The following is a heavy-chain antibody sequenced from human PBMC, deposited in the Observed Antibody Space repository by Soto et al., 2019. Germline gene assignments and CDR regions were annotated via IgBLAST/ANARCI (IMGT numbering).Heavy chain of an antibody. V-gene: IGHV3-30*18. CDR2: ISHDGTKK. D-gene: IGHD3-10*01. Sequence: QVQLMESGGGVVEPGTSLKLSCAASGFTFSNHGMHWVRQAPGKGLAWVSVISHDGTKKYYADSVKGRFTISRDNSNYTLFLHMNSLRVEDTAVYYCAKGGRGNYFDSWGQGTLVLVSS. J-gene: IGHJ4*02. CDR3: AKGGRGNYFDS. CDR1: GFTFSNHG.